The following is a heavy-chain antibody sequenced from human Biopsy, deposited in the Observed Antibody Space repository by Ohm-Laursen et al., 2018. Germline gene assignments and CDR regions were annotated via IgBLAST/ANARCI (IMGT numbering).Heavy chain of an antibody. V-gene: IGHV3-23*01. CDR1: GFTFDDHA. D-gene: IGHD4-17*01. J-gene: IGHJ6*02. Sequence: SLRLSCSASGFTFDDHAMHWVRQPPGKGLEWVSTIGSIDDSTYYADSVKGRFIISRDNSKNTLYVQMNSLRAEDTAFYYCTKDQDYGDYGMDVWGQGTTVTVSS. CDR3: TKDQDYGDYGMDV. CDR2: IGSIDDST.